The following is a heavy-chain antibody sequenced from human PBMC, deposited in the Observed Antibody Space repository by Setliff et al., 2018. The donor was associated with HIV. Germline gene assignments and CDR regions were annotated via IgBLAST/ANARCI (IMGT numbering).Heavy chain of an antibody. J-gene: IGHJ6*02. Sequence: GGSLRLSCTASGFTFGDYAMSWVRQAPGKGLEWVSAIGGSTGSTYYADSVKGRFTISTDNSKNTLYLQMNSLRAEDTAVYYCAKPLTQWGVSPYHYAVDVWGQGTTVTVSS. CDR1: GFTFGDYA. V-gene: IGHV3-23*01. CDR3: AKPLTQWGVSPYHYAVDV. CDR2: IGGSTGST. D-gene: IGHD1-26*01.